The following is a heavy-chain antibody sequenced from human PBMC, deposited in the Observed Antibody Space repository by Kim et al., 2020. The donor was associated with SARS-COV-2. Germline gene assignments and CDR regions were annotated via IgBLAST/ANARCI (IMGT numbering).Heavy chain of an antibody. CDR3: TAQRRITMRVVVIFPDY. V-gene: IGHV3-15*01. Sequence: VKGRITISRDESKNKLDLQMNRLKTEDTAVYYCTAQRRITMRVVVIFPDYWGQGTLVTVSS. J-gene: IGHJ4*02. D-gene: IGHD3-22*01.